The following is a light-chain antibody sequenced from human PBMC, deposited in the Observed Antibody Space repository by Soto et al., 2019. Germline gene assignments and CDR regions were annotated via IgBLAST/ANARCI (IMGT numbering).Light chain of an antibody. J-gene: IGKJ1*01. CDR3: QQYYRPWT. CDR2: WAS. CDR1: QSVFYSSNNKNY. V-gene: IGKV4-1*01. Sequence: DIVMTQSPDSLAVSLGERATINCKSSQSVFYSSNNKNYLAWYQQKPGQPPKLLIYWASTRESGVPDRFSGSGSGTDFTLTISSLQAEDVALYYCQQYYRPWTFGQGTKVEIK.